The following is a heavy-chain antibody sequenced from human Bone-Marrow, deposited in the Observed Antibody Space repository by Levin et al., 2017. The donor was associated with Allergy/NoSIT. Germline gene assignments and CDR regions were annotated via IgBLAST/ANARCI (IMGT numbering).Heavy chain of an antibody. D-gene: IGHD1-26*01. V-gene: IGHV3-7*01. Sequence: GGSLRLSCVTSGFKFDMFWMMWVRQAPGKGLEWVANIQQDGSEKYYADSVKGRFTISRDNAKNALYLQMNSLRAEDTAVYYCANTRADRGFWGQGTLVTVSS. CDR1: GFKFDMFW. J-gene: IGHJ4*02. CDR2: IQQDGSEK. CDR3: ANTRADRGF.